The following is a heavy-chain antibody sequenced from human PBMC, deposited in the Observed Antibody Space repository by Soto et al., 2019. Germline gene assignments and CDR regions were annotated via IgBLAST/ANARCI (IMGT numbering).Heavy chain of an antibody. J-gene: IGHJ6*02. Sequence: VGSLRLSCAASGFTFSNAWMSWVRQAPGKGLEWVGRIKSKTDGGTTDYAAPVKGRFTISRDDSKNTLYLQMNSLKTEDTAVYYCTVNQQLVYYYYYYGMDVWGQGTTVTVSS. CDR2: IKSKTDGGTT. CDR1: GFTFSNAW. D-gene: IGHD6-13*01. CDR3: TVNQQLVYYYYYYGMDV. V-gene: IGHV3-15*01.